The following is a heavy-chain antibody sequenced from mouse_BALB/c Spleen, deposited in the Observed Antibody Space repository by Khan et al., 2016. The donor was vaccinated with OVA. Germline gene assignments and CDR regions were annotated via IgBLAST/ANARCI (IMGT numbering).Heavy chain of an antibody. CDR1: GFTFSSYS. D-gene: IGHD4-1*01. Sequence: EVQVVESGGDLVKPGGSPKLSCAASGFTFSSYSMSWVRQTPDKRLEWVASISSGGDYTYYPDSVKGRFTISRDNAKNTLYLQMSDLKSEDTAMYYCADHLTGSFAYGGQGTLVTVSA. V-gene: IGHV5-6*01. J-gene: IGHJ3*01. CDR2: ISSGGDYT. CDR3: ADHLTGSFAY.